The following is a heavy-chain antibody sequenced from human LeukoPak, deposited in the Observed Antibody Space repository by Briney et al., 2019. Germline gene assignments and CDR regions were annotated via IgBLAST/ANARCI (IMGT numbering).Heavy chain of an antibody. CDR3: ARDLRGQLWSSVGTDY. D-gene: IGHD5-18*01. J-gene: IGHJ4*02. CDR1: GGTFSSYA. CDR2: IIPIFGTA. Sequence: SVKVSCKASGGTFSSYAISWVRQAPGQGLEWMGGIIPIFGTANYAQKFQGRVTITADESTSTAYMELSSLRSEDTAVYYCARDLRGQLWSSVGTDYWGQGTLVTVSS. V-gene: IGHV1-69*13.